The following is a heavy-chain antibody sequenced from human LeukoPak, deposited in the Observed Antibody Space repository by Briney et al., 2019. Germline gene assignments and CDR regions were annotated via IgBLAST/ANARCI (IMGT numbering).Heavy chain of an antibody. J-gene: IGHJ4*02. CDR2: IYPGDSDT. CDR3: ARLGEEYSSSSGGFDY. D-gene: IGHD6-6*01. V-gene: IGHV5-51*01. Sequence: GESLKISCKGSGYSFTTYWIGWVRQMPGKGLEWMGIIYPGDSDTRYSPSFQGQVTISADKSISTAYLQWSGLKASDTAMYYCARLGEEYSSSSGGFDYWGQGSLVTVSS. CDR1: GYSFTTYW.